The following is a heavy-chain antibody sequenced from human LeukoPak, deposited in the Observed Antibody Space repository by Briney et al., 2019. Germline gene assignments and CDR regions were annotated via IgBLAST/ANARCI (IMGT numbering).Heavy chain of an antibody. CDR2: ISGSGGST. J-gene: IGHJ4*02. Sequence: GGSLRLSCAASGFTFSSYAMSWVRQAPGKGLEWVSAISGSGGSTYYADSVKGRFTISRDNSKNTLYLQMNSLRAEDTAVYYCAKEGPTYCGGDCYSSGYFDYWGQGTLVTVSS. CDR3: AKEGPTYCGGDCYSSGYFDY. D-gene: IGHD2-21*02. CDR1: GFTFSSYA. V-gene: IGHV3-23*01.